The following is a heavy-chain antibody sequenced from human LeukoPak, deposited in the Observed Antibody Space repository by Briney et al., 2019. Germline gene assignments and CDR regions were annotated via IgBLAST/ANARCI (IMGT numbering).Heavy chain of an antibody. V-gene: IGHV1-2*02. J-gene: IGHJ3*02. CDR1: GYTFTNYY. Sequence: GASVKVSCKASGYTFTNYYMHWVRQAPGQGLEWMGWINPHSGDTNYSQKFQGRVSMTRDTSINTAYMELSRLTSDDTAVYYCARDLYSSGWTDAFDIWGQGTMVTVSS. D-gene: IGHD6-19*01. CDR2: INPHSGDT. CDR3: ARDLYSSGWTDAFDI.